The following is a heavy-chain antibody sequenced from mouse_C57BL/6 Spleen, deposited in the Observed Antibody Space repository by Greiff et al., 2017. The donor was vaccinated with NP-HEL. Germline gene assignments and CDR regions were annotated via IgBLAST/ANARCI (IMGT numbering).Heavy chain of an antibody. Sequence: EVQLQQSGAELVRPGASVKLSCTASGFNIKDDYMHWVKQRPEQGLEWIGWIDPENGDTEYASKFQGKATITADTSSNTAYLQLSSLTSEDTAVYYCTTGITTVVASYWYFDVWGTGTTVTVSS. J-gene: IGHJ1*03. V-gene: IGHV14-4*01. CDR3: TTGITTVVASYWYFDV. CDR1: GFNIKDDY. CDR2: IDPENGDT. D-gene: IGHD1-1*01.